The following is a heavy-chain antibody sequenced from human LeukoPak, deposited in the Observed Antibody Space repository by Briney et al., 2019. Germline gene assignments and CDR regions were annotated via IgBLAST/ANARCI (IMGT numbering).Heavy chain of an antibody. Sequence: GGSLRLSCAASGFTFSSYALTWVRQAPGKGLQWVSAITSGGLSGSAETTYYADSVKGRFTISRDNSKNTLFLQMNSLRVEDTAVYYCAKSGLNRFDSWGQGTLVTVSS. CDR2: ITSGGLSGSAETT. CDR1: GFTFSSYA. J-gene: IGHJ4*02. D-gene: IGHD2-15*01. CDR3: AKSGLNRFDS. V-gene: IGHV3-23*01.